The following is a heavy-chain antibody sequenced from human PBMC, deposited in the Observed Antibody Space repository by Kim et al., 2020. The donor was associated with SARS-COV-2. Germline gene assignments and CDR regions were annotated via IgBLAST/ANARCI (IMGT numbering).Heavy chain of an antibody. CDR2: GNGNT. CDR3: LGGFYFDY. J-gene: IGHJ4*02. Sequence: GNGNTIYSQKFKGRVTVTTETSASTAYMELSFLRSEDSAVYYCLGGFYFDYWGQGTLVTVSS. D-gene: IGHD3-16*01. V-gene: IGHV1-3*01.